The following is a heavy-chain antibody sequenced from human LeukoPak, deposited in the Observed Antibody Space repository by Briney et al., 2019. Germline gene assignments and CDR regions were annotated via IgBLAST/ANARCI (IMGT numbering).Heavy chain of an antibody. CDR2: ISSSSSYI. V-gene: IGHV3-21*01. D-gene: IGHD5-24*01. J-gene: IGHJ3*02. CDR3: ARDTHGDAFDI. CDR1: GYTFSSYS. Sequence: PGGSLRLSCAASGYTFSSYSMNWVRQAPGKGLEWVSSISSSSSYIYYADSVKGRFTISRDNAKNSLYLQMNSLRAEDTAVYYCARDTHGDAFDIWDQGTMVTVSS.